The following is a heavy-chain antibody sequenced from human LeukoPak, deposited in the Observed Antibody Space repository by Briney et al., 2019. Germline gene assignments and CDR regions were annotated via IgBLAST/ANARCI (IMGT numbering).Heavy chain of an antibody. CDR3: ARAVAGFYFDY. D-gene: IGHD6-19*01. CDR2: MYTSGSN. CDR1: GGSISTYY. J-gene: IGHJ4*02. Sequence: TSETLSLNCTVYGGSISTYYWSWIRQPAGKGRECIGRMYTSGSNSYNPSLQSRVTMSVDTSKSQFSLKLSSVTAADTAVYYCARAVAGFYFDYWGQGTLVTVSS. V-gene: IGHV4-4*07.